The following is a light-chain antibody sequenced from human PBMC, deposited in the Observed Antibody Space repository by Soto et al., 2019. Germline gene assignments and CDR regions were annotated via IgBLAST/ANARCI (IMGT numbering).Light chain of an antibody. CDR1: QSLAYIDGNTY. V-gene: IGKV2-30*01. J-gene: IGKJ2*01. CDR2: KVS. Sequence: EVVMTQSPLSLPVTLGQPASISCRSSQSLAYIDGNTYLSWFQQRPGQSPRRLIYKVSNRESGVPVRLSGSGSGTDYTLKISRVEAEDVGVYYCMQGTHWPPYTFGQGTKLEIK. CDR3: MQGTHWPPYT.